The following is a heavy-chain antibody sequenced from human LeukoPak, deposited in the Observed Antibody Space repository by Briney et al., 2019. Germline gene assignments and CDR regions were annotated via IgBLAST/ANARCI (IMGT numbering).Heavy chain of an antibody. D-gene: IGHD2-2*01. J-gene: IGHJ3*02. CDR2: IDPNSGGT. Sequence: ASVKVSCTASGYTFTDYYIHWVRQAPGQGLEWMGWIDPNSGGTNFAQKFQGRVTMTTDTSITTAYMELSSLRSEDTAVYYCARGTKEDCSSSSCDWGDAFAIWGQGTMVTVSS. CDR3: ARGTKEDCSSSSCDWGDAFAI. CDR1: GYTFTDYY. V-gene: IGHV1-2*02.